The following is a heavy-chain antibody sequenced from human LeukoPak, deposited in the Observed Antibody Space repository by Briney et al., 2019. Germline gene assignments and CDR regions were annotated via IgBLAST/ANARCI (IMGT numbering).Heavy chain of an antibody. D-gene: IGHD3-16*02. J-gene: IGHJ6*03. CDR3: AKDGVILAPGVYWYMDV. CDR2: IRNDGAKT. CDR1: TFTFSDYG. Sequence: GGSLRLSCEGSTFTFSDYGMHWVRQAPGKGLEWVAFIRNDGAKTYYADSAKGRFTISRDNSRNTLYLQMNSLTAEDTAVFYCAKDGVILAPGVYWYMDVWGRGTTVTVSS. V-gene: IGHV3-30*02.